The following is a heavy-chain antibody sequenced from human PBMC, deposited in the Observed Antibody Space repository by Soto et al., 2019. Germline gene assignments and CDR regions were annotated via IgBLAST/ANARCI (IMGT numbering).Heavy chain of an antibody. V-gene: IGHV4-30-4*01. D-gene: IGHD2-2*01. Sequence: SETLSLTCTVSGGSISSGDYYWSWIRQPPGKGLEWIGYIYYSGSTYYNPSLKSRVTISVDTSKNQFSLKLSSVTAADTAVYYCARVTTVPAAIDYWGQGTLVAVSS. CDR2: IYYSGST. CDR3: ARVTTVPAAIDY. CDR1: GGSISSGDYY. J-gene: IGHJ4*02.